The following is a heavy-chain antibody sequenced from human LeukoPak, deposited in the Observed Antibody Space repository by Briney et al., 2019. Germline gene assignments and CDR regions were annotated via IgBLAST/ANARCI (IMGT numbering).Heavy chain of an antibody. CDR2: TNHSGST. J-gene: IGHJ4*02. CDR1: WGPYRCYH. D-gene: IGHD5-12*01. CDR3: ARGKWRRLFDF. Sequence: SETLSLTRCVWWGPYRCYHGGWGRQPPGKGLEWIGETNHSGSTNYNPSLKSRVSISIDTSKNQISLKLSSGTAADTAVYYCARGKWRRLFDFWGQGTLVTVSS. V-gene: IGHV4-34*01.